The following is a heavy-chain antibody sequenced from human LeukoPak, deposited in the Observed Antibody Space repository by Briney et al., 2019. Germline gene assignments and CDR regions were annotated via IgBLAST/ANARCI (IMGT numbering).Heavy chain of an antibody. D-gene: IGHD3-10*01. J-gene: IGHJ3*02. CDR2: IYSGGST. CDR1: GFTDSSNY. V-gene: IGHV3-66*01. CDR3: ARDPREDAFDI. Sequence: GGSLRLSWAACGFTDSSNYMSWVRQASGKGLEWVSVIYSGGSTYYADSVKGRFTISRDNSKNTLYLQMNSLRAEDTAVYYCARDPREDAFDIWGQGTMVTVSS.